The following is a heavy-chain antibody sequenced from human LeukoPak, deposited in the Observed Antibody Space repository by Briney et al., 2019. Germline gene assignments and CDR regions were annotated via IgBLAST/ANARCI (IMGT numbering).Heavy chain of an antibody. CDR2: IYYSGST. V-gene: IGHV4-59*01. Sequence: SETLSLICTVSGGSISSYYWSWIRQPPGKGLEWIGYIYYSGSTNYNPSLKSRVTISVDTSKNQFSLKLSSVTAADTAVYYCARGATIFGVVTLDYWGQGTLVTVSS. CDR1: GGSISSYY. CDR3: ARGATIFGVVTLDY. J-gene: IGHJ4*02. D-gene: IGHD3-3*01.